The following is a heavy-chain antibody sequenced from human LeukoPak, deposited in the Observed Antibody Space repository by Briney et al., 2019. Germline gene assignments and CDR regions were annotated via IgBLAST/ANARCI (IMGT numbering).Heavy chain of an antibody. CDR3: ARQTGSGLFILP. D-gene: IGHD3/OR15-3a*01. Sequence: SETLSLTCTVSGVSISSSNSYWGWIRQPPGKGLEWIGSIYYSGNTYYNASLKSQVSISIDTSKNQFSLRLPSVTAADTAVYYCARQTGSGLFILPGGQGTLVTVSS. CDR1: GVSISSSNSY. CDR2: IYYSGNT. V-gene: IGHV4-39*01. J-gene: IGHJ4*02.